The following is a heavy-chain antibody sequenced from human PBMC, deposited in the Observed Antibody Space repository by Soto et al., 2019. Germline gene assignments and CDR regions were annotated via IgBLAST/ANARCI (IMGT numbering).Heavy chain of an antibody. Sequence: LRLSCAASVFTFSSYWMSWVRQAPGKGLEWVANIKQDGSEKYYVDSVKGRFTTSRDNAKNSLYLQMNSLRAEDTAVYYCARLVQWLLDYWGQGTLVTVSS. D-gene: IGHD6-19*01. CDR3: ARLVQWLLDY. J-gene: IGHJ4*02. CDR2: IKQDGSEK. CDR1: VFTFSSYW. V-gene: IGHV3-7*03.